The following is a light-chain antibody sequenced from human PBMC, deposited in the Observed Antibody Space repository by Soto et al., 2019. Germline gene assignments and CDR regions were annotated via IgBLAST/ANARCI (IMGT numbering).Light chain of an antibody. CDR3: QQRHNWPIT. Sequence: EIVLTQSPATLSLSPGERATLSCRTSQTISGLLNWYQQRPGQAPRLLLYDTSNRATDIPARFSGSGSGTDFILTISSLDPEDFGVYFCQQRHNWPITFGQGTRLDIK. V-gene: IGKV3-11*01. J-gene: IGKJ5*01. CDR2: DTS. CDR1: QTISGL.